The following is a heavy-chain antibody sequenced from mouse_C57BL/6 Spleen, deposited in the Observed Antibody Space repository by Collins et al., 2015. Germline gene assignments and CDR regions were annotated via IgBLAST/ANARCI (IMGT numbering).Heavy chain of an antibody. CDR3: ARFITTAFAY. Sequence: QIQLVQSGPELKKPGETVKISCKASGYTFTNYGMNWVKQAPGKGLKWMGWINTYTGEPTYADDFKGRFAFSLETSASTAYLQINNLKNEDMATYFCARFITTAFAYWGQGTLVTVSA. CDR2: INTYTGEP. CDR1: GYTFTNYG. V-gene: IGHV9-1*02. D-gene: IGHD1-2*01. J-gene: IGHJ3*01.